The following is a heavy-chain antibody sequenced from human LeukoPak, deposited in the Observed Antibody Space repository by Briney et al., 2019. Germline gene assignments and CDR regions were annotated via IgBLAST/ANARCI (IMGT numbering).Heavy chain of an antibody. CDR2: INDSGGT. J-gene: IGHJ4*02. Sequence: SETLSLTCAVYGGSFSGYYWSWIRQPPGRGLEWIGEINDSGGTKYIPSLKSRVTISADTSKNQFSLKVNSVTAADTAVYYCARGGLNSNFFDSWGQGTLVTVSS. CDR1: GGSFSGYY. D-gene: IGHD4-11*01. V-gene: IGHV4-34*01. CDR3: ARGGLNSNFFDS.